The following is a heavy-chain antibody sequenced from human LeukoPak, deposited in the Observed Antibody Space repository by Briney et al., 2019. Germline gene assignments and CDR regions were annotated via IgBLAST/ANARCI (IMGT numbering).Heavy chain of an antibody. D-gene: IGHD3-9*01. Sequence: GASVKVSCKVSGYTLTELSMHWVRQAPGKGLEWMGGFDPEDGETIYAQKFQGRVTMTEDTSTDTAYMELSSLRSEDTAVYYCATGRGYFDWLLYGTWFDPWGQGTLVTVSS. V-gene: IGHV1-24*01. CDR2: FDPEDGET. CDR1: GYTLTELS. J-gene: IGHJ5*02. CDR3: ATGRGYFDWLLYGTWFDP.